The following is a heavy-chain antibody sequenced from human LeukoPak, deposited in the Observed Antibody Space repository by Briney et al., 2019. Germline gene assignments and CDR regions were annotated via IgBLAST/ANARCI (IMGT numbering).Heavy chain of an antibody. CDR1: GGSFSGYY. V-gene: IGHV4-4*07. CDR3: ARDRVAAAGTFDY. D-gene: IGHD6-13*01. Sequence: SETLSLTCAVYGGSFSGYYWSWIRQPAGKGLEWIGRIYTSGSTYYNPSLKSRVTISVDTSKNQFSLKLSSVTAADTAVYYCARDRVAAAGTFDYWGQGTLVTVSS. CDR2: IYTSGST. J-gene: IGHJ4*02.